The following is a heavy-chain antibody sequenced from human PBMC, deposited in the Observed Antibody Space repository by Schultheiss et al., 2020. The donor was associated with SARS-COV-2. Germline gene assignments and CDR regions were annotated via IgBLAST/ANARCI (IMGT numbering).Heavy chain of an antibody. V-gene: IGHV3-7*01. D-gene: IGHD6-25*01. CDR3: ARSPFLAAAHDNWFDP. CDR1: GFTFSSYA. Sequence: GGSLRLSCAASGFTFSSYAMHWVRQAPGKGLEWVANIKQDGSEKYYVDSVKGRFTISRDNAKNSLYLQMNSLRAEDTAVYYCARSPFLAAAHDNWFDPWGQGTLVTVSS. CDR2: IKQDGSEK. J-gene: IGHJ5*02.